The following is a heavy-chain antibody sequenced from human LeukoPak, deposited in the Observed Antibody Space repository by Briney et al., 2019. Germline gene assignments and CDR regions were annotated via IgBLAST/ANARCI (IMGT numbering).Heavy chain of an antibody. CDR2: ISGSGDST. CDR1: GFPFSTYT. D-gene: IGHD1-26*01. J-gene: IGHJ4*02. CDR3: AKDLTWSGSYHRPLYDY. V-gene: IGHV3-23*01. Sequence: GGSLRLSCAASGFPFSTYTMTWVRQAPGKGLEWVSAISGSGDSTYYADSVKGRFTISRDNSKNTLYLQMNSLRAEDTAMYYCAKDLTWSGSYHRPLYDYWGQGTLVTVSS.